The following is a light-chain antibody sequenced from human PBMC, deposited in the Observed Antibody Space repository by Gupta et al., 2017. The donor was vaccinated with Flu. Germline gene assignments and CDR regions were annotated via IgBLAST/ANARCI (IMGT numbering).Light chain of an antibody. Sequence: QSALPQPASVSESPVHPITISCTGTSSDVGGYNYVSWYQQHPVKAPKLMIYDVSNRHSGFANRCSGSNSGNTAAVTITGLQSEDEADDYCGSYTSSITGEVVFGGGTKLTVL. V-gene: IGLV2-14*01. CDR1: SSDVGGYNY. CDR2: DVS. CDR3: GSYTSSITGEVV. J-gene: IGLJ2*01.